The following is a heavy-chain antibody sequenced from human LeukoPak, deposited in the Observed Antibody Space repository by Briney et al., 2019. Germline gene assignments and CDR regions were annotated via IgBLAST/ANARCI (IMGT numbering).Heavy chain of an antibody. Sequence: AAVKVSCKASGYTFNRYGISWVRQAPGQRPEWMGWNSALTGNIDYAPKFQGRVTTNTDTSTRTAYMELSSLVSADTAVYFCARADPTNTGHEYFDYWGRGTLVTVSS. CDR3: ARADPTNTGHEYFDY. D-gene: IGHD2/OR15-2a*01. V-gene: IGHV1-18*01. J-gene: IGHJ4*02. CDR2: NSALTGNI. CDR1: GYTFNRYG.